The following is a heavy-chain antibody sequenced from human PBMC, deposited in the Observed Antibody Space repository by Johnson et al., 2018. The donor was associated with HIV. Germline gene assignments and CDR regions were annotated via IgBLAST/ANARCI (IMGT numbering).Heavy chain of an antibody. CDR3: VSSGCQRCAFDI. D-gene: IGHD6-19*01. J-gene: IGHJ3*02. V-gene: IGHV3-7*01. Sequence: VQLVESGGGVVQPGRSLRLSCAASGFIFSNYWMSWVRQAPGKGLEWVANIKQDGNDKYYVDSVKGRFTISRDNSKNTLYLQMNSLRAEDTAVYYCVSSGCQRCAFDIWGQGTMVTVSS. CDR1: GFIFSNYW. CDR2: IKQDGNDK.